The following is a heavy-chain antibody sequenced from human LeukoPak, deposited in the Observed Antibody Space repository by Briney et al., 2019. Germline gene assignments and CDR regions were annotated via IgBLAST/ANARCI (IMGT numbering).Heavy chain of an antibody. D-gene: IGHD1-20*01. Sequence: SETLSLTCSVSGASISNDYWSWMRQPPGKGLEWIGYIYNIGSTKYTPSLKSRVTISRDTSRNQFSLELRSVAAADTAVYYCVRVSGTDYYYYMDVWGKAPTVTVSS. V-gene: IGHV4-59*01. CDR2: IYNIGST. J-gene: IGHJ6*03. CDR1: GASISNDY. CDR3: VRVSGTDYYYYMDV.